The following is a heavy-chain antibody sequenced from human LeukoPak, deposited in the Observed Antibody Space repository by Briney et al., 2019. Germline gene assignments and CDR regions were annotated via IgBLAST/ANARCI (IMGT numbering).Heavy chain of an antibody. CDR1: GGSISSYY. CDR2: IYYSGST. D-gene: IGHD3-22*01. J-gene: IGHJ4*02. Sequence: SETLSLTCTVSGGSISSYYWSWIRQPPGKELEWIGYIYYSGSTNYTPSLKSRVTISVDTSKNQFSLKLSSVTAADTAVYYCARARYGYYDSSGYCDYWGQGTLVTVSS. V-gene: IGHV4-59*01. CDR3: ARARYGYYDSSGYCDY.